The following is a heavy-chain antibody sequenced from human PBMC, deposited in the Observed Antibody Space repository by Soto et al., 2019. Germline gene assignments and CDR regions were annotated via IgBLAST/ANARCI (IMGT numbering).Heavy chain of an antibody. D-gene: IGHD3-16*01. CDR2: IKQDGSEE. Sequence: EVQLVESGGGLVQPGGSLRLSCVASGFTFTKYWMSWVRQAPGKGLEWVANIKQDGSEEYYVDSVKGRFTISRDNAKNSLYLQMNSLSAEDTAMYYCARDTSSRGRGNFDYWGQGTLVTVSS. CDR1: GFTFTKYW. J-gene: IGHJ4*02. CDR3: ARDTSSRGRGNFDY. V-gene: IGHV3-7*01.